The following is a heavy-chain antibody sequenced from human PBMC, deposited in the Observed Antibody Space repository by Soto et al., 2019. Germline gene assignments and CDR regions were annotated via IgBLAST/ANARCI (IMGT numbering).Heavy chain of an antibody. V-gene: IGHV4-30-4*01. Sequence: SETLSLTCTVSGGSISSGDYYWSWLPQPPGKGRDGDGYIYYSRSTNYNPSLKSTITISIDTSKNQFYLKPGTVTDADTALYDWARGGWLQPSFGYWGQGTLVTVSS. CDR2: IYYSRST. J-gene: IGHJ4*02. CDR3: ARGGWLQPSFGY. D-gene: IGHD5-12*01. CDR1: GGSISSGDYY.